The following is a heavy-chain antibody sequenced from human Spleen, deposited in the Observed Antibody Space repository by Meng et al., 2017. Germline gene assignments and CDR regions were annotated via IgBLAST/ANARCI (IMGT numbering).Heavy chain of an antibody. Sequence: QWQLQGSGPGLVKPSQTLSLTCTVSGGSISSGGYYWSWIRQHPGKGLEWIGYIYYSGSPYYTPSLKNLVTISVDTSKNQFSLKLSSVTAADTAVYYCARGYYDSSGYYHYWYFDLWGRGTLVTVSS. CDR2: IYYSGSP. CDR1: GGSISSGGYY. D-gene: IGHD3-22*01. J-gene: IGHJ2*01. CDR3: ARGYYDSSGYYHYWYFDL. V-gene: IGHV4-31*01.